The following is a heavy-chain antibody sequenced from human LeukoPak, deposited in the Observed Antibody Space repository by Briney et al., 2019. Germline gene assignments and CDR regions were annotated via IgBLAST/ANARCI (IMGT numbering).Heavy chain of an antibody. V-gene: IGHV3-66*01. CDR1: GFTVSSNY. CDR2: IYSGGST. Sequence: GGSLRLSCAPSGFTVSSNYMSWVRQAPGKGLEWVSVIYSGGSTYYADSVKGRFTISRDNAKNSLYLQMNSLRAEDTAVYYCAGYCSSTSCYLTDFDYWGQGTLVTVSS. CDR3: AGYCSSTSCYLTDFDY. D-gene: IGHD2-2*01. J-gene: IGHJ4*02.